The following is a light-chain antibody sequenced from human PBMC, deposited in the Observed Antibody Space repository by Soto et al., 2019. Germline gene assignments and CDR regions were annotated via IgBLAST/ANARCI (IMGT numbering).Light chain of an antibody. Sequence: QLVLTQSPSASASPGASVKLTCTLSSGHSDYAIAWHQQQPEKGPRYLMKVTSDGSHTKGDGIPDRFSGSSSGADRYLPISSLRSDDEADYYCQAWGTGGVFGGGTKVTVL. CDR1: SGHSDYA. CDR2: VTSDGSH. V-gene: IGLV4-69*01. CDR3: QAWGTGGV. J-gene: IGLJ3*02.